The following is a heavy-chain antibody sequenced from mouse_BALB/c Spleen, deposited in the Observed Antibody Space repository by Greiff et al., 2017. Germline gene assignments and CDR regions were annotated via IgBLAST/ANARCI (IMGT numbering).Heavy chain of an antibody. CDR3: ARPFRY. CDR1: GFNIKDTH. CDR2: IDPANGNT. V-gene: IGHV14-3*02. J-gene: IGHJ2*01. Sequence: VQLQQSGAELVKPGASVKLSCTASGFNIKDTHMHWVKQRPEKGLEWIGRIDPANGNTKYDPKFQGKATITADTSSNTAYLQLSGLTSEDTAVYYCARPFRYWGQGTTLTVSS.